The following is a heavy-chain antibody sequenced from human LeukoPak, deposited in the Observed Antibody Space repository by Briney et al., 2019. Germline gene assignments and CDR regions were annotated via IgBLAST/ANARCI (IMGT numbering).Heavy chain of an antibody. CDR1: GGSISSYY. J-gene: IGHJ4*02. CDR2: IYYSGST. D-gene: IGHD2-2*01. CDR3: ARVSSTSRMGFDY. V-gene: IGHV4-59*01. Sequence: KASETLSLTCTVSGGSISSYYWSRIRQPPGKGLEWIGYIYYSGSTNYNPSLKSRVTISVDTSKNQFSLKLSSVTAADTAVYHCARVSSTSRMGFDYWGQGTLVTVSS.